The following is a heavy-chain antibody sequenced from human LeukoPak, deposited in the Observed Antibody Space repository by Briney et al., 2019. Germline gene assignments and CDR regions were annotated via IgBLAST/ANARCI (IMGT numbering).Heavy chain of an antibody. CDR3: ARVPVTTSSPDYYYYYGMDV. D-gene: IGHD4-11*01. CDR2: IYYSGST. Sequence: PSETLSLTCTVSGGSISSGGYYWSWIRQHPGKGLEWIVYIYYSGSTYYNPSLKSRVTISVDTSKNQFSLKLSSVTAADTAVYYCARVPVTTSSPDYYYYYGMDVWGQGTTVTVSS. J-gene: IGHJ6*02. CDR1: GGSISSGGYY. V-gene: IGHV4-31*03.